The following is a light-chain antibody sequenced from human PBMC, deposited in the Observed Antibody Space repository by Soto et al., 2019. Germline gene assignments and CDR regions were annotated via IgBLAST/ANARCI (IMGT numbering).Light chain of an antibody. J-gene: IGLJ1*01. CDR1: SSDVGGYNY. CDR2: EVS. V-gene: IGLV2-8*01. Sequence: QSALTQPPSASGSPGQSVTISCTGTSSDVGGYNYVSWYQQHPGKAPKLMIYEVSKRPSGVPDRFSGSKSGNTASLTISGLQADDEAYYYCSSYTSSATYVFGTGTKAPS. CDR3: SSYTSSATYV.